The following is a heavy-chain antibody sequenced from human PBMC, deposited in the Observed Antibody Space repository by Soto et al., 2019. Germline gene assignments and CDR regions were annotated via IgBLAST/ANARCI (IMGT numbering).Heavy chain of an antibody. Sequence: SETLSLTCTVSGGSISSGGYYWSWIRQHPGKGLEWIGYIYYSGSTYYNPSLKSRVTISVDTSKNQFSLKLSSVTAANTAVYYCARGNVVVPAAITTFNDYYMDVWGKGTTVTVSS. CDR3: ARGNVVVPAAITTFNDYYMDV. J-gene: IGHJ6*03. CDR2: IYYSGST. V-gene: IGHV4-31*03. D-gene: IGHD2-2*01. CDR1: GGSISSGGYY.